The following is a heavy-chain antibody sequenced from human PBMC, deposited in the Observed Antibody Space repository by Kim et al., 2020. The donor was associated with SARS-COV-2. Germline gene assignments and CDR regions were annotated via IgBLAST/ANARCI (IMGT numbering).Heavy chain of an antibody. V-gene: IGHV3-48*04. D-gene: IGHD3-9*01. Sequence: GGSLRLSCAASGFKFTDYSFNWVRQAPGKGLEWISYISFIRDYADSVKGRFTMSRDDATNSVFLQLNELTVEDTARYFCVRDSEWAFDFWGQGTMVTVS. CDR1: GFKFTDYS. J-gene: IGHJ3*01. CDR2: ISFIR. CDR3: VRDSEWAFDF.